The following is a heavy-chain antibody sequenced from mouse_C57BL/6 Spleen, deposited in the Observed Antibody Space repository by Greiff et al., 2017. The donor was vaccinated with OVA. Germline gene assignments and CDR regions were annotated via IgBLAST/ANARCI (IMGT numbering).Heavy chain of an antibody. CDR3: AREGPFYAMDY. Sequence: EVQLVESGGGLVKPGGSLKLSCAASGFTFSDYGMHWVRQAPEKGLEWVAYISSGSSTIYYADTVKGRFTISRDNAKNTLFLQMTSLRSEDTAMNYCAREGPFYAMDYWGQGTSVTVSS. CDR2: ISSGSSTI. J-gene: IGHJ4*01. V-gene: IGHV5-17*01. D-gene: IGHD3-3*01. CDR1: GFTFSDYG.